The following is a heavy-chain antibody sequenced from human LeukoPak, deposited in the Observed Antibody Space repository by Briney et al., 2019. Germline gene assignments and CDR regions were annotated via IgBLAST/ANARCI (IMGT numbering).Heavy chain of an antibody. Sequence: RPSETLSLTCTVSGGSISSSSYYWGWIRQPPGKGLEWIGSIYYSGSTYYNPSLKSRVTISVDTSKNQFSLKLSSVTAADTAVYYCASRKIVVVPAANLMTDYWGQGTLVTVSS. CDR1: GGSISSSSYY. J-gene: IGHJ4*02. D-gene: IGHD2-2*01. V-gene: IGHV4-39*01. CDR3: ASRKIVVVPAANLMTDY. CDR2: IYYSGST.